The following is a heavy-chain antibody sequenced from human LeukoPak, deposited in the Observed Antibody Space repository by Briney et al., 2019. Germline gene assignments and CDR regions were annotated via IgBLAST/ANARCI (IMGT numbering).Heavy chain of an antibody. J-gene: IGHJ6*03. CDR3: ARGRWHIVVVTAPAYYYYYMDV. D-gene: IGHD2-21*02. CDR1: GYTFTSYG. CDR2: ISAYNGNT. V-gene: IGHV1-18*01. Sequence: RRASVKVSCKASGYTFTSYGISWVRQAPGQGLEWMGWISAYNGNTNYAQKLQGRVTMTTDTSTSTAYMELRSLRSDDTAVYYCARGRWHIVVVTAPAYYYYYMDVWGKGTTVTISS.